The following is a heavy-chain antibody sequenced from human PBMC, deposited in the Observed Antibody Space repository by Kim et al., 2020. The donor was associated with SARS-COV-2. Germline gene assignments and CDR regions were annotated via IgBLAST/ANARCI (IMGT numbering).Heavy chain of an antibody. D-gene: IGHD6-13*01. J-gene: IGHJ4*02. CDR3: AREYSSSWYDY. V-gene: IGHV3-11*04. Sequence: YYADSVKARSTTSRDNANNSLYLQMNSLRAENTAVYYCAREYSSSWYDYWGQGTLVTVSS.